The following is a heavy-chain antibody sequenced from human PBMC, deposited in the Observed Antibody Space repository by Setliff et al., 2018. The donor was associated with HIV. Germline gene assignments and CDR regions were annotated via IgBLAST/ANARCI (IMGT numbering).Heavy chain of an antibody. J-gene: IGHJ5*02. V-gene: IGHV1-2*02. Sequence: ASVKVSCKASGYTFTGYYLHWVRQAPGQGLEWMGWIDPHSGGTNYALKLQGRVTMTTDTSITTTYMDLTRLTSDDTAVYYCALASIVSTARWNHWGRGTLVTVSS. CDR2: IDPHSGGT. CDR3: ALASIVSTARWNH. D-gene: IGHD1-26*01. CDR1: GYTFTGYY.